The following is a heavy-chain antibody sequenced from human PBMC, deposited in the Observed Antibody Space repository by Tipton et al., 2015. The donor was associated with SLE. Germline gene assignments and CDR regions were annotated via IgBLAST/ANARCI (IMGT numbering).Heavy chain of an antibody. D-gene: IGHD3-3*01. J-gene: IGHJ4*02. Sequence: SLRLSCAASGFTFSDYYMSWIRQAPGKGLEWVSYISSSGSTIYYADSAKGRFTISRDNAKNSLYLQMNSLRAEDTAVYYCARDENYDFWSGYSLGYWGQGTLVTVSS. V-gene: IGHV3-11*04. CDR2: ISSSGSTI. CDR3: ARDENYDFWSGYSLGY. CDR1: GFTFSDYY.